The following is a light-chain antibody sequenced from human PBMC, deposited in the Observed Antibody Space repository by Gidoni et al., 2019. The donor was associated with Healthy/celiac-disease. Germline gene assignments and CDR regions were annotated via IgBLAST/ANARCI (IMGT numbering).Light chain of an antibody. CDR1: QSLLHSDGKTY. CDR3: IQSLQLPFT. Sequence: DIGMTETPPSLSVTPGQPASISCKSSQSLLHSDGKTYLYWYLQKPGQPPHLLIYEVSNRFSGVPDTFSVSGSGTVFTLLISRVEAEDVVVYYCIQSLQLPFTFGQGTKLEIK. CDR2: EVS. V-gene: IGKV2D-29*01. J-gene: IGKJ2*01.